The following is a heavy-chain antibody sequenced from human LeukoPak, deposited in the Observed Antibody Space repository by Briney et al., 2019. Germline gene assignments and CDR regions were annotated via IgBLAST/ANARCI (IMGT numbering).Heavy chain of an antibody. D-gene: IGHD5-18*01. J-gene: IGHJ4*02. CDR1: GYSISTGYY. CDR3: ARENGYRYDY. CDR2: FYHGGST. Sequence: KPSETLSLTCTVSGYSISTGYYWDWIRQPPGKGLEWIGTFYHGGSTYYNPSLKSRVTISVDTSKNQFSLKLSSVTAADTALYYCARENGYRYDYWGQGTLVTVSS. V-gene: IGHV4-38-2*02.